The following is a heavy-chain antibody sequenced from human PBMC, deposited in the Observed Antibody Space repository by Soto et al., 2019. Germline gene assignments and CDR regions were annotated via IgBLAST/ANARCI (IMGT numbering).Heavy chain of an antibody. Sequence: SETLSLTCPVSGGSISSGGYYWSWIRPHPGKGLEWIGYIYYRGSTYYNPSLKSRVTIAVDTSKIQFYLKLRSVTASDTAVYYCERDPWDQLLYVGWFEPLGQGTRVTV. CDR1: GGSISSGGYY. V-gene: IGHV4-31*03. CDR3: ERDPWDQLLYVGWFEP. J-gene: IGHJ5*02. CDR2: IYYRGST. D-gene: IGHD2-2*02.